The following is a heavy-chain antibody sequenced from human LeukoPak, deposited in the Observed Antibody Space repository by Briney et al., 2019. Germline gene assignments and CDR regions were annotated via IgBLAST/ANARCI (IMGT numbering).Heavy chain of an antibody. CDR2: ISSNGGST. V-gene: IGHV3-64*01. Sequence: GGSLRLSCAASGVTFSSYTKHWGRQAPGMGLEYVSAISSNGGSTYYANSVKGRFTISRDNSKNTLYLQMGSLRAEDMAVYYCAREFHRHYYMDVWGKGTTVTVSS. CDR3: AREFHRHYYMDV. J-gene: IGHJ6*03. CDR1: GVTFSSYT.